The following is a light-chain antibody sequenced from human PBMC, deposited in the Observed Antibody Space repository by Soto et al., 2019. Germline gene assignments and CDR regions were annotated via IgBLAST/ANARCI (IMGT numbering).Light chain of an antibody. CDR1: SGDVGGSAY. CDR2: KVT. Sequence: QSVLTQPAAVSGSPGQSITISCAGASGDVGGSAYVSWYQQIPDNVPRLLIYKVTNRPSGVSYRFSGSKSGNTASLTIYGLQAEYEADYFCTSSTSGRLYVFGTGTKVTV. V-gene: IGLV2-14*01. J-gene: IGLJ1*01. CDR3: TSSTSGRLYV.